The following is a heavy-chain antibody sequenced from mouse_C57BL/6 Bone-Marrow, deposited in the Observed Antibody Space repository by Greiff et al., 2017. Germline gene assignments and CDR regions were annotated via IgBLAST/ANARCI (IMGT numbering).Heavy chain of an antibody. Sequence: QVQLQQPGAELVKPGASVKVSCKASGYTFTSYLMHWVKQRPGQGLEWIGRIHPSDSDTNYNQKFKGKATVTVDKSSSTAYMQLSSLTSEDSAVYCWANDDSSCDWAMDDWGKGTTVTVSS. J-gene: IGHJ4*01. D-gene: IGHD1-1*01. CDR1: GYTFTSYL. CDR3: ANDDSSCDWAMDD. V-gene: IGHV1-74*01. CDR2: IHPSDSDT.